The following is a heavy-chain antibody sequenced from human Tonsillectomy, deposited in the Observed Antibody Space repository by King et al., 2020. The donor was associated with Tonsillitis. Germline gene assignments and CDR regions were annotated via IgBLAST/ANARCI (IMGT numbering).Heavy chain of an antibody. Sequence: QLQESGPGLVKPSETLSLTCTVSGGSISSSSYYWGWIRQPPGKGLEWIGSIYYSGSTYYNPSLKSRVTMSVDTSNNQFSQKLSSVTAADTAVYYCARGSRLGIYYFDYWGQGTLVTVSS. V-gene: IGHV4-39*01. D-gene: IGHD3-22*01. CDR3: ARGSRLGIYYFDY. CDR2: IYYSGST. CDR1: GGSISSSSYY. J-gene: IGHJ4*02.